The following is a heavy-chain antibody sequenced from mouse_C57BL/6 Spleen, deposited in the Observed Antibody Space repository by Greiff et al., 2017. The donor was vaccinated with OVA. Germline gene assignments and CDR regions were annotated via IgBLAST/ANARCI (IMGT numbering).Heavy chain of an antibody. D-gene: IGHD4-1*01. CDR3: ARSPNWDAMDY. CDR1: GFTFTDYY. Sequence: EVKLLESGGGLVQPGGSLSLSCAASGFTFTDYYMSWVRQPPGKALEWLGFIRNKANGYTTEYSASVKGRFTISRDNSQSILYLQMNALRAEDSATYYCARSPNWDAMDYWGQGTSVTVSS. V-gene: IGHV7-3*01. CDR2: IRNKANGYTT. J-gene: IGHJ4*01.